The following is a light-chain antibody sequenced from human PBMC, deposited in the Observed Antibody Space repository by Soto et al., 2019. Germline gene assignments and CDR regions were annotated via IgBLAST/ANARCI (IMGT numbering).Light chain of an antibody. J-gene: IGKJ1*01. CDR1: QTISTW. CDR2: DAS. Sequence: DIQVTQSPPTLSASVGDRVTITCRASQTISTWMAWYQQKPGKAPKLIVYDASTLQSGVASRFSGSGSGTEFTLIISGLQPDDSATYYCPQYTNTNNPWMFGQGTKVEI. CDR3: PQYTNTNNPWM. V-gene: IGKV1-5*01.